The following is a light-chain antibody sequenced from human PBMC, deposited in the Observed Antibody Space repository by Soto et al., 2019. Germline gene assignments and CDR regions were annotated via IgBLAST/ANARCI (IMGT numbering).Light chain of an antibody. CDR2: DAS. V-gene: IGKV3-11*01. J-gene: IGKJ4*01. CDR3: QQRSVWLT. Sequence: EIVLTQSPATLSLSPGERATLSYRASQSVRSYLAWYQQKPGQAPRLLIYDASNRATGIPARFSGSGSGTDFTLTISSLEPEDSAVYYCQQRSVWLTFGGGTKVEIK. CDR1: QSVRSY.